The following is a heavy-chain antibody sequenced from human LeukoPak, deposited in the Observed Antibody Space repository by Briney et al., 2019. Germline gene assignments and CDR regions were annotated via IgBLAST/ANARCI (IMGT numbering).Heavy chain of an antibody. CDR3: AKFYDFLTGYFDY. Sequence: GGSLRLSCAASGFTFSSYAMSWVRQSPGKGLEWVSAISGGGGTTYYGYDADSVKGRFIISRDNSKNTLYLQMNSLRAEDTAVYYCAKFYDFLTGYFDYWGQGTLVTVSS. D-gene: IGHD3-9*01. J-gene: IGHJ4*02. CDR2: ISGGGGTT. V-gene: IGHV3-23*01. CDR1: GFTFSSYA.